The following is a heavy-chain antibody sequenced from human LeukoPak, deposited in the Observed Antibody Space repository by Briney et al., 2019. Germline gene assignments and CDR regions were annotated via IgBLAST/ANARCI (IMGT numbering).Heavy chain of an antibody. D-gene: IGHD1-26*01. CDR2: TRNKANSYIT. CDR1: GFTFGDHF. CDR3: ASIRGTFGY. J-gene: IGHJ4*02. Sequence: PGGSLRLSCAASGFTFGDHFLDRVRQAPGKGLEWVGRTRNKANSYITEYAASVKGRFTISRDDSKNSLYLQMSSLKTDDTAMYYCASIRGTFGYWGQGTLVTVSS. V-gene: IGHV3-72*01.